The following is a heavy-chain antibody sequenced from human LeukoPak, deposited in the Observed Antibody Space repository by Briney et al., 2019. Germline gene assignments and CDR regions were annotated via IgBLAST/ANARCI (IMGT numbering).Heavy chain of an antibody. V-gene: IGHV4-59*08. CDR1: GGSISSYY. CDR3: ARVNLRVTPRNYGMDV. Sequence: SETLSLTCTVSGGSISSYYWSWIRQPPGKGLEWIGYIYYSGSTNYNPSLKSRVTISVDTSKNQFSLKLSSVTAADTAVYYCARVNLRVTPRNYGMDVWGQGTTVTVSS. D-gene: IGHD4-11*01. J-gene: IGHJ6*02. CDR2: IYYSGST.